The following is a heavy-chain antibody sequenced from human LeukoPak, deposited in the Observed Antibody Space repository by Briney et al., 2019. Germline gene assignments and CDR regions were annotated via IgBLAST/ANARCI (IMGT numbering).Heavy chain of an antibody. D-gene: IGHD3-10*01. V-gene: IGHV4-39*07. CDR3: ARRAGTTFDY. CDR1: GGSIGGSSDY. J-gene: IGHJ4*02. CDR2: VYSSGPT. Sequence: SETLSLTCSVSGGSIGGSSDYWAWVRQPPGQGLEWIGTVYSSGPTYYNPSLTSRATISVDTSHNQFSLKVTSVTAADTAVYYCARRAGTTFDYWGQGILVSVSS.